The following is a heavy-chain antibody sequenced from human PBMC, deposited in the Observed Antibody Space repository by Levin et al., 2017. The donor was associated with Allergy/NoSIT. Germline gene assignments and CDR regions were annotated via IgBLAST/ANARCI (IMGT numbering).Heavy chain of an antibody. V-gene: IGHV1-18*01. D-gene: IGHD3-10*01. CDR3: ARDFLKGYYGSGSYPLNWFDP. J-gene: IGHJ5*02. CDR1: GYTFTSYG. Sequence: GESLKISCQASGYTFTSYGISWVRQAPGQGLEWMGWISAYNGNTNYAQKLQGRVTMTTDTSTSTAYMELRSLRSDDTAVYYCARDFLKGYYGSGSYPLNWFDPWGQGTLVTVSS. CDR2: ISAYNGNT.